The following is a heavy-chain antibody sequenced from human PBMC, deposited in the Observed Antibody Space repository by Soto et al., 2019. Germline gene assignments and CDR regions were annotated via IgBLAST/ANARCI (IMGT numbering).Heavy chain of an antibody. Sequence: QVQLVQSGAEVKKPGASVKVSCKASGYTFINYYIHWVRQAPGHGLEWMAIINPTGGSTNYAQKFEGRLTLTMDTSTSTVYMELSSLTSEDTAMYYCVRHLAAGDVWGQGTLVTVSS. D-gene: IGHD2-8*02. CDR2: INPTGGST. CDR3: VRHLAAGDV. J-gene: IGHJ4*02. CDR1: GYTFINYY. V-gene: IGHV1-46*01.